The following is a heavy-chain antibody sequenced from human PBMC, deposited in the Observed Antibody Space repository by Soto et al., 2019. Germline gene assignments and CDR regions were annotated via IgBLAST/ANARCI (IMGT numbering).Heavy chain of an antibody. CDR1: GFTFSNYA. CDR2: INGDGGGNGGST. Sequence: EVQLLDSGGGLVQPGGSLRLSCAASGFTFSNYAMTWVRQAPGKGLEWVSAINGDGGGNGGSTYYADSVKGRFTISRDNSRNTLYLHMNILRVEDTAVYYCAKRPLTWYLGLDYWGQGALVTVSS. CDR3: AKRPLTWYLGLDY. J-gene: IGHJ4*02. V-gene: IGHV3-23*01. D-gene: IGHD3-9*01.